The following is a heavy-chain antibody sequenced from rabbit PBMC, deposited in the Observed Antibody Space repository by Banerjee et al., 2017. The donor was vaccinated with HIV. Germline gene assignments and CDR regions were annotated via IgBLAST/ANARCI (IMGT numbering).Heavy chain of an antibody. CDR3: ARDGISGGWYELDL. CDR1: GIDFSSYCY. D-gene: IGHD1-1*01. Sequence: QSLEESGGDLVKPGASLTLTCTASGIDFSSYCYMCWVRQAPGKGLEWIACIYTSDGNTYYASWAKGRFTISKTSSTTVTLQMTSLTVADTATYFCARDGISGGWYELDLWGQGTLVTVS. V-gene: IGHV1S40*01. J-gene: IGHJ4*01. CDR2: IYTSDGNT.